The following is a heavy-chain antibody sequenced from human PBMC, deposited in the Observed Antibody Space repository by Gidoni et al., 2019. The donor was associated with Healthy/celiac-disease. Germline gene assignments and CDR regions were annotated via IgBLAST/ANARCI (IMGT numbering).Heavy chain of an antibody. J-gene: IGHJ3*02. CDR2: IWYDGSKK. Sequence: QVQLVESGGGVVQPGRSLRLACAASGFPFSSDGMHWVRQAPGKGLGWGAVIWYDGSKKYYADSVKGRFTISRDNSKNTLYLQMNSLRAEDTAVYYCARRTARPPTTFTSDAFDIWGQGTMVTVSS. V-gene: IGHV3-33*01. CDR3: ARRTARPPTTFTSDAFDI. D-gene: IGHD6-6*01. CDR1: GFPFSSDG.